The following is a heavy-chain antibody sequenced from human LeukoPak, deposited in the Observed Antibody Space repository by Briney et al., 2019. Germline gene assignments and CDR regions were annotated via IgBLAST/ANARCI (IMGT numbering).Heavy chain of an antibody. CDR2: TSDRGDYT. Sequence: GGSLRLSCAASGFTFTSYSMSWVRQAPGKGLEWVSGTSDRGDYTYYADSVKGRFTISRDSSKNTLFLQMNSLRAEDTALYFCARKAQYNGHYPLDYWGQGALVTVSS. V-gene: IGHV3-23*01. CDR3: ARKAQYNGHYPLDY. J-gene: IGHJ4*02. D-gene: IGHD1-7*01. CDR1: GFTFTSYS.